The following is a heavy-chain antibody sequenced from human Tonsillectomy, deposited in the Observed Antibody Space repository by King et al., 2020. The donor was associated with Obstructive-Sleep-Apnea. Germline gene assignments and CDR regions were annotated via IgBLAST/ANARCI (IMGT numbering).Heavy chain of an antibody. CDR1: GFTFSYYG. D-gene: IGHD6-19*01. Sequence: HVQLVESGGGVVQPGGSLRLSCVVSGFTFSYYGMHWVRQAPGKGLEWVTFIRYDGGNKYYAESVKGRFTISRDNSKNTLYLQLNSLRAEDTAIYYCAKDVGKWLVRAGSHYGMDVWGQGTTVTVSS. J-gene: IGHJ6*02. CDR2: IRYDGGNK. CDR3: AKDVGKWLVRAGSHYGMDV. V-gene: IGHV3-30*02.